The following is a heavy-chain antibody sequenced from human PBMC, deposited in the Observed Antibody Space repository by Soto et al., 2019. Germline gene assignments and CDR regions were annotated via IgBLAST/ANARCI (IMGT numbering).Heavy chain of an antibody. CDR1: GLSVSNYY. J-gene: IGHJ6*02. V-gene: IGHV4-59*02. CDR2: IHYSGTI. D-gene: IGHD3-10*01. CDR3: VRDWAGDPGHMDV. Sequence: SETLPLTCTVSGLSVSNYYWSCIRQPPGEGLEWIGQIHYSGTINYNPSLKSRVTMSLDTSKNQFSLKVSSVTAADTAIYYCVRDWAGDPGHMDVWGQGTTVT.